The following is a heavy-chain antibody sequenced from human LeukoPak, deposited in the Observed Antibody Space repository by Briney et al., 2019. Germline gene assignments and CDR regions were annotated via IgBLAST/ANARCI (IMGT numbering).Heavy chain of an antibody. D-gene: IGHD3-22*01. CDR3: ARENGDSSGYYYERLSYHSGPDAFDI. CDR2: IYTSGST. V-gene: IGHV4-61*02. J-gene: IGHJ3*02. CDR1: GGSISSGSHY. Sequence: SQTLSLTCTVSGGSISSGSHYWSWIRQPAGKGLEWIGLIYTSGSTNYNPSLKSRVTISVDTSKNQFSLKLSSVTAADTAVYYCARENGDSSGYYYERLSYHSGPDAFDIWGQGTIVTVSS.